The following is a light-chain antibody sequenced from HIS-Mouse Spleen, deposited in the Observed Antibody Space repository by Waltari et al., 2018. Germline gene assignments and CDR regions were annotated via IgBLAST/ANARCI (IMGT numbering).Light chain of an antibody. CDR1: SSDVGSYNL. CDR2: EGS. V-gene: IGLV2-23*01. CDR3: CSYAGSSTYWV. Sequence: QSALTQPASVSGSPGQSITISCTGTSSDVGSYNLVPLYQQHPGKAPKLMLYEGSKRPSGVSNRFSGSKSGNTASLTISGLQAEDEADYYCCSYAGSSTYWVFGGGTKLTVL. J-gene: IGLJ3*02.